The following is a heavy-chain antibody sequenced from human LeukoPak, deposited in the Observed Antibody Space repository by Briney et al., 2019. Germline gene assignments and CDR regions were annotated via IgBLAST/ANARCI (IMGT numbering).Heavy chain of an antibody. D-gene: IGHD3-22*01. CDR3: ASYYFDSSGYYFPFDI. V-gene: IGHV3-7*01. CDR2: IKQDGSEK. CDR1: GFTFSSYW. Sequence: GGSLRLSCAASGFTFSSYWMSWVRQAPGKGLEWVANIKQDGSEKYYVDSVKGRFTISRDNAKNSLYLQMNSLRAEDTAVYYCASYYFDSSGYYFPFDIWGQGTMVTVSS. J-gene: IGHJ3*02.